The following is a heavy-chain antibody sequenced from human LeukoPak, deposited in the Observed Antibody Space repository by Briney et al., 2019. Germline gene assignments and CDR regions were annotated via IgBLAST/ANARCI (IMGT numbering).Heavy chain of an antibody. D-gene: IGHD2-15*01. CDR1: GFTFSSYG. CDR3: AKNSGGTCYSHLDY. CDR2: ISGSGGST. Sequence: GSLRLSCAASGFTFSSYGMTWVRQAPGKGLEWVSGISGSGGSTYYEDSVKGRFTISRDNSKNTLYLQMNSLRAEDTAVYYCAKNSGGTCYSHLDYWGQGTLVTVSS. J-gene: IGHJ4*02. V-gene: IGHV3-23*01.